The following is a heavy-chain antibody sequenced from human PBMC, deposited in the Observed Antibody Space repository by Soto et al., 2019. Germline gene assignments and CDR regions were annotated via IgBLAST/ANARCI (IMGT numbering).Heavy chain of an antibody. CDR1: GGSISSGGSY. CDR3: ARGGYGSGSYHDY. D-gene: IGHD3-10*01. V-gene: IGHV4-31*03. J-gene: IGHJ4*02. Sequence: QVQLQESGPGLVKPSQTLSLTCTVSGGSISSGGSYWSWIRQHPGKGLEGIGYIYYSGSPYYHPSLKSRVTISVSTSKNQFSLKMSSVTAADTAVYYCARGGYGSGSYHDYWGQGTLVTVSS. CDR2: IYYSGSP.